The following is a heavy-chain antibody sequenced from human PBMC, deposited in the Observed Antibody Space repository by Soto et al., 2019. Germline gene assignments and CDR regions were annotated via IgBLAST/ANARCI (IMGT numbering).Heavy chain of an antibody. D-gene: IGHD3-10*01. Sequence: QITLKESGPTLVKPTQTLTLTCTFSGFSLSTSGVGVGWIRQPPGKALEWLALIYWDDDKRYIPSLKSRLTITKDTSKNQVVLTMTNMDPVDTATYYCARRINYGSGNYLNWFDPWGQGTLVTVSS. CDR3: ARRINYGSGNYLNWFDP. CDR2: IYWDDDK. CDR1: GFSLSTSGVG. V-gene: IGHV2-5*02. J-gene: IGHJ5*02.